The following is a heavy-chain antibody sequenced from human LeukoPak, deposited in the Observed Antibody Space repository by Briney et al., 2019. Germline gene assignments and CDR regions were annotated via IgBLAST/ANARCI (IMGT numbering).Heavy chain of an antibody. CDR1: GFTFSSYG. V-gene: IGHV3-30*18. D-gene: IGHD3-16*01. CDR2: ISYDGSNK. J-gene: IGHJ4*02. Sequence: GGSLRLSCAASGFTFSSYGMHRVRQAPGKGLEWVAVISYDGSNKYYADPVKGRFTISRDNSKNTLYLQMNSLRAEDTAVYYCAKDYTLDYWGQGTLVTVSS. CDR3: AKDYTLDY.